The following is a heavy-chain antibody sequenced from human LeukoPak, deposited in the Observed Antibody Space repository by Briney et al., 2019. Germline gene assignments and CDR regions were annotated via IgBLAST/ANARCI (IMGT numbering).Heavy chain of an antibody. CDR1: GGSISSSSYY. D-gene: IGHD6-6*01. CDR2: IYYSGST. V-gene: IGHV4-61*01. Sequence: SETLSLTCTVSGGSISSSSYYWSWIRQPPGKGLEWIGYIYYSGSTNYNPSLKSRVTISVDTSKNQFSLKLSSVTAADTAVYYCARGEYSSSFGFDYWGQGTLVTVSS. J-gene: IGHJ4*02. CDR3: ARGEYSSSFGFDY.